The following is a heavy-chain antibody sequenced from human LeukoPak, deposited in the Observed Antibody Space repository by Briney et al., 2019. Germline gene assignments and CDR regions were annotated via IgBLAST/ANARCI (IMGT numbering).Heavy chain of an antibody. CDR3: ARRDIVVVVSASDY. D-gene: IGHD2-15*01. V-gene: IGHV3-23*01. Sequence: GGSLRLSCAASGFTFSDYVMIWVRQAPGKGPEWVSGITASGDRTFYGDSVRGRFTMSRDNSKNTVYLQMNSLRVDGTAVYYCARRDIVVVVSASDYWGQGTLVTVSS. CDR1: GFTFSDYV. CDR2: ITASGDRT. J-gene: IGHJ4*02.